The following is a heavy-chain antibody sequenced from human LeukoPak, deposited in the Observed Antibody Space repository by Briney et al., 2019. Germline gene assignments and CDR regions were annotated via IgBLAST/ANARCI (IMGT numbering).Heavy chain of an antibody. J-gene: IGHJ4*02. V-gene: IGHV1-3*01. Sequence: GASVKVSCKASGYTFTSYAMHWVRQAPGQRLEWMGWINAGNGNTKYSQKFQGRVTITRDTSASTAYMELSSLRSEDTAVYYCARAVSYYYGLGDFDYWGQGTLVTVSS. CDR2: INAGNGNT. D-gene: IGHD3-10*01. CDR1: GYTFTSYA. CDR3: ARAVSYYYGLGDFDY.